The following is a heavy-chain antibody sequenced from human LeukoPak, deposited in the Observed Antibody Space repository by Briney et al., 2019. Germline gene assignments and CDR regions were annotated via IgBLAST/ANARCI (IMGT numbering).Heavy chain of an antibody. D-gene: IGHD3-22*01. CDR3: AKGSYYYDSADYFDY. V-gene: IGHV3-23*01. CDR1: GFTFSSYA. J-gene: IGHJ4*02. CDR2: LSGSGGNT. Sequence: PGGSLRLSCAASGFTFSSYAMSWVRQAPGKGLEWVSTLSGSGGNTYCADSVKGRVTISRDNSKNTLYLQMNSLRAEDTAVYHCAKGSYYYDSADYFDYWGQGTLVTVSS.